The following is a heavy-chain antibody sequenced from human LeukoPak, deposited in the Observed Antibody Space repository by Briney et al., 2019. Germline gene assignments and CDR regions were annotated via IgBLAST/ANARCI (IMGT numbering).Heavy chain of an antibody. D-gene: IGHD6-6*01. CDR2: IIPIFGTA. J-gene: IGHJ4*02. CDR1: GGTFSSYA. CDR3: ARDQAARLSIYYFDY. V-gene: IGHV1-69*13. Sequence: GASVKVSCKASGGTFSSYAISWVRQAPGQGLEWMGGIIPIFGTANYAQKFQGRVTITADESTSTAYMELSSLRSEDTAVYYCARDQAARLSIYYFDYWGQGALVTVSS.